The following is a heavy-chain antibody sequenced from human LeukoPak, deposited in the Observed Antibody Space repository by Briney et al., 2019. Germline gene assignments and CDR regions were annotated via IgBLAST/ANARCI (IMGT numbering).Heavy chain of an antibody. J-gene: IGHJ4*02. CDR2: IKDDGSTT. CDR1: GFTFGGRL. D-gene: IGHD2-8*01. V-gene: IGHV3-74*01. Sequence: GGSLRLSCAVSGFTFGGRLMHWVRQAPGKGLVWVALIKDDGSTTNYADSVKGRFTASRDDAKNTVYLQMSSLRAEDAAVYYCHPLAFVTNWGQGTLVTVSS. CDR3: HPLAFVTN.